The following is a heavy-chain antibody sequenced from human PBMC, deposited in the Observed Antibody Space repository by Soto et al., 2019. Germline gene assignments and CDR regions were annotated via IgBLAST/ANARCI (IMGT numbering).Heavy chain of an antibody. V-gene: IGHV3-23*01. J-gene: IGHJ2*01. Sequence: EVQLLESGGGLVQPGGSLRLSCAASGFTFSSYAMYWVRQAPGKGLEWVSVISGSGGSTYYADSVKGRFTISRDNSKSTLYLQMNSLRAEDTAVYYCAKDESRRNRRYFDLWGRGTLVTASS. D-gene: IGHD4-4*01. CDR3: AKDESRRNRRYFDL. CDR1: GFTFSSYA. CDR2: ISGSGGST.